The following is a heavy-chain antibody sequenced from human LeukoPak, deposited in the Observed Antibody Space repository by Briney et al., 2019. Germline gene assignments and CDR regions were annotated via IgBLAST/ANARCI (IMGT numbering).Heavy chain of an antibody. CDR1: GGSISSSSYY. V-gene: IGHV4-39*07. CDR2: VSYRGDG. CDR3: ARETSLHIFDS. D-gene: IGHD2-21*01. Sequence: SETLSLTCTVSGGSISSSSYYWSWLRQSPGKGLEFIGEVSYRGDGNYNPSLNSRASISIDTSKKQFSLRLTSVTAADTAMYYCARETSLHIFDSWGQGTLVTVSS. J-gene: IGHJ4*02.